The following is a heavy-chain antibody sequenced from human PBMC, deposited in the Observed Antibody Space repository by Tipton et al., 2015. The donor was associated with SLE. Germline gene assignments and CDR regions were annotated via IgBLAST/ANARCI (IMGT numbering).Heavy chain of an antibody. J-gene: IGHJ4*02. Sequence: SLRLSCAASGFTFSSYAMHWVRQAPGKGLEWVAVISYDGSNKYYADSVKGRFTISRDNSKNTLYLQMNSLRAEDTAVYYCAAALVLNFDCWGQGTLVTVSS. CDR3: AAALVLNFDC. CDR2: ISYDGSNK. V-gene: IGHV3-30*04. CDR1: GFTFSSYA. D-gene: IGHD6-13*01.